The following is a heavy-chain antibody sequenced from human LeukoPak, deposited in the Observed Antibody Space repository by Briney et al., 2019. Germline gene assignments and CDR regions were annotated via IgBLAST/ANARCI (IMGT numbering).Heavy chain of an antibody. CDR2: ISGSGGST. V-gene: IGHV3-23*01. CDR1: GFTFSSYA. D-gene: IGHD3-3*01. J-gene: IGHJ3*02. CDR3: AKALRYYDFWSGFAFDI. Sequence: PGGSLRLSCAASGFTFSSYAMSWVRQAPGKGLEWVSAISGSGGSTYHADSVKGRFTISRDNSKNTLYLQMNSLRAEDTAVYYCAKALRYYDFWSGFAFDIWGQGTMVTVSS.